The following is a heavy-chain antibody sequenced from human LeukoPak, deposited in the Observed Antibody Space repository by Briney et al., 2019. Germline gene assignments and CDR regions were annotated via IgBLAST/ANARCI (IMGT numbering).Heavy chain of an antibody. CDR1: GFTFSSYA. D-gene: IGHD6-19*01. J-gene: IGHJ4*02. CDR2: ISYDGSNK. CDR3: AREGKVAVAGLDY. V-gene: IGHV3-30*04. Sequence: GGSLRLSCAASGFTFSSYAMHWVRQAPGKGLEWVAVISYDGSNKYYADSVKGRFTISRDNSKNTLYLQMNSLRAEDTAVYYCAREGKVAVAGLDYWGQGTLVTVSS.